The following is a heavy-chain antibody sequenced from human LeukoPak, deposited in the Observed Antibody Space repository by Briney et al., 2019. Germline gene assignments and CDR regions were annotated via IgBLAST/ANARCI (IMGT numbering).Heavy chain of an antibody. CDR3: AKKEGQAFDI. Sequence: PGGSLRLSCAASGFTFSSYAMSWVRQAPGKGLEWVSSLSGSGDTTYYADSVKGRFTISRDNSKKTLFLQMNSLRAEDTAIYYCAKKEGQAFDIWGQGTMVTVSS. V-gene: IGHV3-23*01. J-gene: IGHJ3*02. CDR1: GFTFSSYA. CDR2: LSGSGDTT.